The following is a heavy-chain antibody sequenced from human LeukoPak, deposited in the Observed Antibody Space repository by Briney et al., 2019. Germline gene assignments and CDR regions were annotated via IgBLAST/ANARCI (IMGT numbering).Heavy chain of an antibody. CDR2: IYHSGST. D-gene: IGHD3-10*01. Sequence: KASETLSLTCTVSGYSISSGYYWGWIRQPPGKGLEWIGSIYHSGSTYYNPSLKSRVTISVDTSKNQFSLKLSSVTAADTAVYYCARVATPVLLWFGELSTSYFDYWGQGTLVTVSS. V-gene: IGHV4-38-2*02. CDR3: ARVATPVLLWFGELSTSYFDY. CDR1: GYSISSGYY. J-gene: IGHJ4*02.